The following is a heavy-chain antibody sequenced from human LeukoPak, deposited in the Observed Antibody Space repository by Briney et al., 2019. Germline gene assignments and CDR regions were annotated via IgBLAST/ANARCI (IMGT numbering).Heavy chain of an antibody. D-gene: IGHD2-2*01. J-gene: IGHJ4*02. V-gene: IGHV4-34*01. CDR1: GGSSTSYY. CDR2: FNHIGST. CDR3: ARGRSYCSSPSCYLDY. Sequence: ADILSSTCAVYGGSSTSYYWSWIRQPPGKGLGWRGEFNHIGSTNYNPSLKSRVTISVDTSKTPFSLKPSSVTAANPAVYYCARGRSYCSSPSCYLDYWGQGTLVTVSS.